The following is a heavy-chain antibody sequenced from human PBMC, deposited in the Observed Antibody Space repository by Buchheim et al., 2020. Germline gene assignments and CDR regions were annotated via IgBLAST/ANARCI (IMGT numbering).Heavy chain of an antibody. CDR2: ISYDGSNK. J-gene: IGHJ4*02. V-gene: IGHV3-30*19. D-gene: IGHD3-10*01. CDR3: ARDGITMVRGVISNYLDY. CDR1: GFSFSNHG. Sequence: QVQLVESGGGVVQPGRSLRLSCAASGFSFSNHGIHWVRQAPGKGLEWVAVISYDGSNKYYADSVKGRFTISRDNSKNTLYLQMNSLRAEDTAVYYCARDGITMVRGVISNYLDYWGQGTL.